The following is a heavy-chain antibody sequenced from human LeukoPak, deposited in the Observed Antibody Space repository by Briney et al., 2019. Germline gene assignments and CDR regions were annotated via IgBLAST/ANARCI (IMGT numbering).Heavy chain of an antibody. D-gene: IGHD3-9*01. J-gene: IGHJ5*02. CDR3: TRDFDAATGS. V-gene: IGHV3-74*01. CDR1: GFTFSSYW. Sequence: GGSLRLSCAASGFTFSSYWMHWVRQAPGKGLVWVSRINGDGSRTNCADSVKGRFTISRDNAENTLYLQMNSLRAEDTAVYYCTRDFDAATGSWGQGTLVTVSS. CDR2: INGDGSRT.